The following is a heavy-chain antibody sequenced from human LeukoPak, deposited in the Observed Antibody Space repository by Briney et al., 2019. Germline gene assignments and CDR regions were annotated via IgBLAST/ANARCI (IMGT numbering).Heavy chain of an antibody. Sequence: GSLRLSCAASGFTFSNYMMHWVHQAPGKGLEWVAVIWYDGSNKYYADSVKGRFTISRDNSKNTLYLQMNSLRAEDTAVYYCARGLLYWGQGTLVTVSS. CDR2: IWYDGSNK. CDR3: ARGLLY. V-gene: IGHV3-33*08. CDR1: GFTFSNYM. J-gene: IGHJ4*02. D-gene: IGHD1-26*01.